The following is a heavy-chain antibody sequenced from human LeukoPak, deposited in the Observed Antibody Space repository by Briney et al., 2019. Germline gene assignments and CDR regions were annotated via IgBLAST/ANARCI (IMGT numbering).Heavy chain of an antibody. Sequence: PGGSLRLSCAASGFTFDDYGMSWVRQAPGKGLEWVSGINWNGGSTGYADSVKGRFTISRDNAKNSLYLQMNSLRAEDTAVYYCARDLHDGSGSYYNYWGQGTLVTVSS. V-gene: IGHV3-20*04. CDR2: INWNGGST. D-gene: IGHD3-10*01. J-gene: IGHJ4*02. CDR3: ARDLHDGSGSYYNY. CDR1: GFTFDDYG.